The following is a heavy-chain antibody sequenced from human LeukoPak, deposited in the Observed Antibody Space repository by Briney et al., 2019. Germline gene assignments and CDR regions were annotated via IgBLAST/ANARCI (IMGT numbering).Heavy chain of an antibody. Sequence: GGSLRLSCAASGFTFSRHTMTWVRQAPGKGLEWVSSISYSSTSIYYADSAKGRFTISRDNAKDSLYLQMNSLRAEDTAVYYCARVYCSATTCYRVHFDYWGQGTLVTVSS. V-gene: IGHV3-21*01. CDR1: GFTFSRHT. CDR3: ARVYCSATTCYRVHFDY. D-gene: IGHD2-2*02. CDR2: ISYSSTSI. J-gene: IGHJ4*02.